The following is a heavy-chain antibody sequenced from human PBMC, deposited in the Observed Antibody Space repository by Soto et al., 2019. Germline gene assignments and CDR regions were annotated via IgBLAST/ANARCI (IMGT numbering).Heavy chain of an antibody. J-gene: IGHJ6*02. CDR3: ARDLIAAAGTWWNYYYGMDV. V-gene: IGHV3-74*01. CDR2: IKGDGSST. CDR1: GFTFSGYW. Sequence: EVQLVESGGGLVQPGGSLRLSCAASGFTFSGYWMHWVRQVPGKGLVWVSRIKGDGSSTSYADSVKGRFTISRDNAKNTLYLQMNSLRAEDTAVYYCARDLIAAAGTWWNYYYGMDVWGQGTTVTVSS. D-gene: IGHD6-13*01.